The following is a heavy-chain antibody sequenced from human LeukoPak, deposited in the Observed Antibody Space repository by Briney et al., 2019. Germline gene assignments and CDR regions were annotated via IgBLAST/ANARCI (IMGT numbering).Heavy chain of an antibody. V-gene: IGHV3-23*01. CDR3: ATDHPVLLWFGEFSQTFDY. D-gene: IGHD3-10*01. J-gene: IGHJ4*02. CDR2: ISGSGGST. Sequence: GGSLRLSCAASGFTFSSYAMSWVRQALGKGLEWVSAISGSGGSTYYADSVKGRFTISRDNSKNTLYLQMNSLRAEDTAVYYCATDHPVLLWFGEFSQTFDYWGQGTLVTVSS. CDR1: GFTFSSYA.